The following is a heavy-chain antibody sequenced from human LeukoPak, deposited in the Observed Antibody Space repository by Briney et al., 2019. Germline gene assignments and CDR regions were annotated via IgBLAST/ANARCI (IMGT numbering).Heavy chain of an antibody. J-gene: IGHJ3*02. CDR2: IRSSSTTI. V-gene: IGHV3-48*01. CDR1: GFTFSNYN. Sequence: GGSLRLSCEASGFTFSNYNTNWVRQAPGKGLEWVSYIRSSSTTIYYADSVKGRFTISRDNAKNSLYLQMNSLRAEDTAVYYCARAKRNGFDIWGQGTMVTVSS. CDR3: ARAKRNGFDI.